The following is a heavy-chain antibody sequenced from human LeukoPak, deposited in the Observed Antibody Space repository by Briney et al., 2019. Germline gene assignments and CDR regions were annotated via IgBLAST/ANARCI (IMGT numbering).Heavy chain of an antibody. CDR3: ARSRTTVNDY. J-gene: IGHJ4*02. CDR1: GFTVSSNY. V-gene: IGHV3-48*02. Sequence: PGGSLRLSCAASGFTVSSNYMSWVRQAPGKGPEWVSYISSSSSTIYYADSVKGRFTISRDNAKNSLYLQMNSLRDEDTAVYYCARSRTTVNDYWGQGTLVTVSS. CDR2: ISSSSSTI. D-gene: IGHD4-17*01.